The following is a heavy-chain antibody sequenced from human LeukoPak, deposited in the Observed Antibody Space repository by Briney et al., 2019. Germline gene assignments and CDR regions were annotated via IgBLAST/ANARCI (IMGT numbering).Heavy chain of an antibody. Sequence: SETLSLTCAVYGGSFSGYYWSWIRQPPGKGLEWIGEINHSGSTNYNPSLKSRVTISVDTSKNQFSLKLSSVTAADTAVYYCATTTYWQQLALGKLNWFDPWGQGTLVTVSS. CDR1: GGSFSGYY. CDR2: INHSGST. CDR3: ATTTYWQQLALGKLNWFDP. D-gene: IGHD6-13*01. J-gene: IGHJ5*02. V-gene: IGHV4-34*01.